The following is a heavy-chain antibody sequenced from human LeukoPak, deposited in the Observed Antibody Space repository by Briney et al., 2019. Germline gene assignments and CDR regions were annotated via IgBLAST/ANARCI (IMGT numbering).Heavy chain of an antibody. CDR1: GGSISSSSYY. CDR3: ARGPSNYYDSSGYLSKITDY. CDR2: INHSGST. V-gene: IGHV4-39*07. Sequence: SETLSLTCTVSGGSISSSSYYWGWIRQPPGKGLEWIGEINHSGSTNYNPSLKSRVTISVDTSKNQFSLKLSSVTAADTAVYYCARGPSNYYDSSGYLSKITDYWGQGTLVTVSS. J-gene: IGHJ4*02. D-gene: IGHD3-22*01.